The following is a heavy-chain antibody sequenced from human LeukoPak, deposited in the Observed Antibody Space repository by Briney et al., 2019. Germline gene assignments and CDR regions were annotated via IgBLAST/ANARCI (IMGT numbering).Heavy chain of an antibody. CDR2: ISSSGSTI. J-gene: IGHJ3*02. V-gene: IGHV3-11*04. D-gene: IGHD5-18*01. CDR3: ANPRYSYGSDAFDI. CDR1: GFTFSDYY. Sequence: GGSLRLSCAASGFTFSDYYMSWIRQAPGKGLEWVSHISSSGSTIYYADSVKGRFTISRDNAKNSLYLQMNSLRAEDTAVYYCANPRYSYGSDAFDIWGQGTMVTVSS.